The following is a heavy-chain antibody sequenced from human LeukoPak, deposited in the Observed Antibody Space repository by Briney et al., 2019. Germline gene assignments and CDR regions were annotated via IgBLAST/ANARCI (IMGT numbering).Heavy chain of an antibody. CDR3: ARDRGSYPFDY. CDR1: GFTFSSYD. CDR2: IGTAGDT. D-gene: IGHD1-26*01. Sequence: GGSLRLSCAASGFTFSSYDMHWVRQGTGKGLEWVSGIGTAGDTYYAASVKGRFTISRENAKNSLYLQMDSLRAGDTAVYYCARDRGSYPFDYWGQETLVTVSS. V-gene: IGHV3-13*04. J-gene: IGHJ4*02.